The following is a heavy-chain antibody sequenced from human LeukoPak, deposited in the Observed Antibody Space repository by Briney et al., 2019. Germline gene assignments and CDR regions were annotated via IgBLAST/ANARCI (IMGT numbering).Heavy chain of an antibody. CDR2: IIPIFGTA. V-gene: IGHV1-69*05. J-gene: IGHJ4*02. Sequence: ASVKVSCKASGGTFSSYAISWVLQAPGQGLEWMGGIIPIFGTANYARKFQGRVTITTDESTSTAYMELSSLRSEDTAVYYCASFGYDILTGRIGSIDYWGQGTLVTVSS. D-gene: IGHD3-9*01. CDR1: GGTFSSYA. CDR3: ASFGYDILTGRIGSIDY.